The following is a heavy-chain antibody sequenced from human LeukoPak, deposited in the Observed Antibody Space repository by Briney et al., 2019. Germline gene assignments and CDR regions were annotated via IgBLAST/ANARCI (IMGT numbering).Heavy chain of an antibody. CDR1: GFTFSSYG. D-gene: IGHD3-22*01. J-gene: IGHJ1*01. CDR2: ISYEGSNK. V-gene: IGHV3-30*18. CDR3: AKSRYDSSGYLRAEYFQH. Sequence: PGGSLRLSCAAYGFTFSSYGMHWVRQAPGKGLEWVAVISYEGSNKYYAESVKGRFTIPRDNYKNTLSLQMNSLRADDTDVYYCAKSRYDSSGYLRAEYFQHWGQGTLVTVSS.